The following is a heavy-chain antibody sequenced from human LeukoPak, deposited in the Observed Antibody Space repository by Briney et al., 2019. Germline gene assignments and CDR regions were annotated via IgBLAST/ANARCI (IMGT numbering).Heavy chain of an antibody. D-gene: IGHD6-13*01. V-gene: IGHV3-23*01. J-gene: IGHJ4*02. Sequence: PGGSLRLSCAASGFTFSNYAMTWVRQAPGKGLEWVSGISGSGSSTYYADSVKGRFTLSRDYPRNTLYLQMNSLRAEDTAVYYCAKTRPLDSSSWSHGDYWGQGTLVTVSS. CDR3: AKTRPLDSSSWSHGDY. CDR2: ISGSGSST. CDR1: GFTFSNYA.